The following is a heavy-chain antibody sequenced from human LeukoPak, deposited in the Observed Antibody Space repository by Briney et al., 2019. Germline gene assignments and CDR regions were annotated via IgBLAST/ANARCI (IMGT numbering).Heavy chain of an antibody. V-gene: IGHV4-34*01. D-gene: IGHD3-9*01. CDR3: ARPRDYDISAEFDY. Sequence: SETLSLTCTVSGGSISGYYWSWIRQPPGKGLEWIGEINHSGSTNYNPSLKSRVTISVDTSKNQFSLKLSSVTAADTAVYYCARPRDYDISAEFDYWGQGTLVTVSS. CDR1: GGSISGYY. J-gene: IGHJ4*02. CDR2: INHSGST.